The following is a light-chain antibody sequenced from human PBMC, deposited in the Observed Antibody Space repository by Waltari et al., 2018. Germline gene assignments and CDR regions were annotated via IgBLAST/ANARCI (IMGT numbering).Light chain of an antibody. CDR1: QSISSW. CDR2: KAS. V-gene: IGKV1-5*03. J-gene: IGKJ1*01. CDR3: QQYNSYRRG. Sequence: DIQMTQSPSTLSASVGDSVTITCRASQSISSWLAWYQQKPGKAPKLLIYKASSLESGVPSRFSGSGSGTEFTLTISSLQPDDFATYYCQQYNSYRRGFGQGTKVEIK.